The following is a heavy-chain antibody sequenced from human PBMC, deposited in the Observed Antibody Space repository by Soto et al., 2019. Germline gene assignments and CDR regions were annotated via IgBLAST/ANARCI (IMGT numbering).Heavy chain of an antibody. CDR3: ARRPSYFHDSGGH. Sequence: QVQLQELGPRLVKPSETLSITCTVSGGSMSGYYWTWIRQSPGKGLEWIGCVHFTGSTDYSPSLKSRVNISLDTSKNQFSLNLTSVTAADTAIYSCARRPSYFHDSGGHSGQGTLVTVSS. CDR1: GGSMSGYY. D-gene: IGHD6-19*01. J-gene: IGHJ4*02. CDR2: VHFTGST. V-gene: IGHV4-59*01.